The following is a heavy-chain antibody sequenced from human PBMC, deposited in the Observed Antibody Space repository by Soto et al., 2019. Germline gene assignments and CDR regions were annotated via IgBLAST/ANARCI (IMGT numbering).Heavy chain of an antibody. CDR1: GYSFTSYW. Sequence: GESLKISCKGSGYSFTSYWISWVRQMPGKGLEWMGRIDPSDSYTNYSPSFQGHVTISADKSISTAYLQWSSLKASDTAMYYCARQGITGTSWGFDYSGQGTLVTAPQ. CDR2: IDPSDSYT. CDR3: ARQGITGTSWGFDY. J-gene: IGHJ4*02. D-gene: IGHD1-7*01. V-gene: IGHV5-10-1*01.